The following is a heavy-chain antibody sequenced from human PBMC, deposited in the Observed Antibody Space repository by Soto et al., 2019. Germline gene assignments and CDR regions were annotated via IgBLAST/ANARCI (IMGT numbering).Heavy chain of an antibody. D-gene: IGHD6-13*01. J-gene: IGHJ6*02. V-gene: IGHV1-69*13. Sequence: SVKVSCKASGGTFSSYAISWVRQAPGQGLEWMGGIIPIFGTANYAQKFQGRVTITADESTSTAYMELSSLRSEDTAVYYCARRGRQQLRRAYGMDVWGQGTTVTVSS. CDR2: IIPIFGTA. CDR1: GGTFSSYA. CDR3: ARRGRQQLRRAYGMDV.